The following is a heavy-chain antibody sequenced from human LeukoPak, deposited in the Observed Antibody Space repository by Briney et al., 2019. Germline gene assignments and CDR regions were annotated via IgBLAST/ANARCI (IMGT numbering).Heavy chain of an antibody. CDR2: IYYSGST. Sequence: PSETLSLTCTVSGGSISSSSYYWGWIRQPPGKGLEWIGSIYYSGSTYYNPSLKSRVTISVDTSKNQFSLKLSSVTAADTAVYYCARAYGDSRWFYYYYYMDVWGKGTTVTVSS. V-gene: IGHV4-39*07. J-gene: IGHJ6*03. CDR3: ARAYGDSRWFYYYYYMDV. D-gene: IGHD4-17*01. CDR1: GGSISSSSYY.